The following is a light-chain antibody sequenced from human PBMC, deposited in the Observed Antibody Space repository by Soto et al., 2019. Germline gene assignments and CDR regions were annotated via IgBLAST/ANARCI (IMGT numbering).Light chain of an antibody. CDR2: GAS. Sequence: EIVLTQSPGTLSLSPGERATLSCRASQSVSSSYLAWYQQKPGQAPRLLIYGASSRATGIPDRFSGSGSGTEFTLTISSLQSEDFAVYYCQQYINWPRTFGQGTKVDI. CDR3: QQYINWPRT. V-gene: IGKV3-20*01. J-gene: IGKJ1*01. CDR1: QSVSSSY.